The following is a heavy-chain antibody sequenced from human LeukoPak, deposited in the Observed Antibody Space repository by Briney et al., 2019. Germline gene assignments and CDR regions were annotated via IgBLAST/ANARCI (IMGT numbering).Heavy chain of an antibody. Sequence: PSETLSLTCTVSGGSISSYSWNWIRQPPGKGLEWIGYIYYSGSTNHNPSLKSRVIISVDTSKNQFSLKLSSVTAADTAVYYCARHPGAIWGQGTMVTVSS. V-gene: IGHV4-59*08. J-gene: IGHJ3*02. D-gene: IGHD7-27*01. CDR2: IYYSGST. CDR1: GGSISSYS. CDR3: ARHPGAI.